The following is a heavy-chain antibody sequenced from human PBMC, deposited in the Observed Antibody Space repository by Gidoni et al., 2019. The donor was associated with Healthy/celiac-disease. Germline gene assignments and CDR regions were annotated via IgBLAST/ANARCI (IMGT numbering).Heavy chain of an antibody. V-gene: IGHV7-4-1*02. D-gene: IGHD3-3*01. Sequence: QVQLVQSGSELKKPAASVKVSCKASGYTFTSYAMNWVRQAPGQGLEWLGWINTNTGNPTYAQGFTGWFVLSLDTSVSTAYLQSSSLKAEDTAVYYCARDLRDFWSGSLNYFDYWGQGTLVTVSS. J-gene: IGHJ4*02. CDR1: GYTFTSYA. CDR3: ARDLRDFWSGSLNYFDY. CDR2: INTNTGNP.